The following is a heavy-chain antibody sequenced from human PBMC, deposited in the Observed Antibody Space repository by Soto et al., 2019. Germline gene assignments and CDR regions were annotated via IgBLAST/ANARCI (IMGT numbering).Heavy chain of an antibody. CDR1: GGSISSGDYY. J-gene: IGHJ2*01. D-gene: IGHD6-13*01. V-gene: IGHV4-30-4*01. CDR2: IYYSGST. Sequence: QVQLQESGPGLVKPSQTLSLTCTVSGGSISSGDYYWSWISQPPGKGLEWIGYIYYSGSTYYNPSLKSRVTISVDTSKNQFSLKLSSVTAADTAVYYCARAGRFSSPLDWYFDLWGRGTLVTVSS. CDR3: ARAGRFSSPLDWYFDL.